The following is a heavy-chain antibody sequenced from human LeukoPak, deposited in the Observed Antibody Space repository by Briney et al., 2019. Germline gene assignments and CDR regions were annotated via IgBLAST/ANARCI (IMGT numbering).Heavy chain of an antibody. CDR1: GGSISSYY. Sequence: SETLSLTCTVSGGSISSYYWTWIRQPAGKGLEWIGRIYTTGSTNYNPSLNSRVTTSVDTSKNQFSLKLSSVTAADTAVYYCARLQVSRYSYGDDNWGQGTLVTVSS. V-gene: IGHV4-4*07. J-gene: IGHJ4*02. CDR2: IYTTGST. D-gene: IGHD5-18*01. CDR3: ARLQVSRYSYGDDN.